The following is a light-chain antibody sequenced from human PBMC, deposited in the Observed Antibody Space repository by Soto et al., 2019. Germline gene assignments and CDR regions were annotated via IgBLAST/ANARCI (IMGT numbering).Light chain of an antibody. CDR1: QSVLYSSNNKNY. Sequence: DIVMTQSPDSLAVSLGERATINCNSSQSVLYSSNNKNYLAWLQQKPEQPPKVLIYWASTRHSAGPDRFGGSGSVTDFTLTISSVQVEDVALYYGHQFYNIPLTFGGGTKVEI. CDR3: HQFYNIPLT. J-gene: IGKJ4*01. V-gene: IGKV4-1*01. CDR2: WAS.